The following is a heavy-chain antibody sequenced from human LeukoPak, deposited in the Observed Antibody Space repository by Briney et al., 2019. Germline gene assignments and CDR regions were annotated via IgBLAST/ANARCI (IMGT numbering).Heavy chain of an antibody. CDR1: GGSISSGGFY. CDR2: IYHTEIT. V-gene: IGHV4-30-2*01. J-gene: IGHJ3*02. Sequence: PSETLSLTCIISGGSISSGGFYWSWIRQPPGKGLEWIGYIYHTEITYYNPSLKSRVTISVDRSKNQFSLGLNSVTAADTAVYYCARRDTSMASGGAFDIWGQGTMVTVSS. D-gene: IGHD5-18*01. CDR3: ARRDTSMASGGAFDI.